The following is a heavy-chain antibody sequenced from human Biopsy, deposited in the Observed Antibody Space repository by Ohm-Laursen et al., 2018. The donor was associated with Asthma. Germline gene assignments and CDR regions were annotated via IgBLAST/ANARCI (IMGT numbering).Heavy chain of an antibody. V-gene: IGHV4-4*03. Sequence: PGTLSLTCTVSGGSIISSSWWSWVRQTPGKGLEWIGEIYHSGPTNYNPSLKSRVTISVGKSKNQFSLKLTPVTAADTAVYYCAKIYDRLVLYGMDVWGQGTTVTVSS. D-gene: IGHD6-19*01. J-gene: IGHJ6*02. CDR1: GGSIISSSW. CDR2: IYHSGPT. CDR3: AKIYDRLVLYGMDV.